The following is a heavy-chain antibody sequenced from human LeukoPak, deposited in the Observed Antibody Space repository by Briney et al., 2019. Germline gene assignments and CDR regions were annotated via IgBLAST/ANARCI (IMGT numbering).Heavy chain of an antibody. CDR1: GFTVSSHY. CDR3: ARAIVGTTTRIVEVWDY. D-gene: IGHD1-26*01. J-gene: IGHJ4*02. Sequence: GGSLRLSCAASGFTVSSHYMSWVRQAPGKGLEWVSVIYSSGSTYYSGSVKGRFTISRDNSKNTLYLQMNSLRAEDTAVYYCARAIVGTTTRIVEVWDYWGQGTLVTVSS. V-gene: IGHV3-53*01. CDR2: IYSSGST.